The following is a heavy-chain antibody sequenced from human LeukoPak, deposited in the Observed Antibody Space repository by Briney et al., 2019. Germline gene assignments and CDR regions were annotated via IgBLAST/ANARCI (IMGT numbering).Heavy chain of an antibody. D-gene: IGHD2-15*01. CDR2: ISYDGSNK. CDR1: GFTFSSYA. Sequence: PGRSLRLSCAASGFTFSSYAMHWVRQAPGKGLEWVAVISYDGSNKYYADSVKGRFTISRDNSKNTLYLQMNSLRAEDTAVYYCAKDLWWYCSGGSCSGGIFDYWGQGTLVTVSS. J-gene: IGHJ4*02. V-gene: IGHV3-30*04. CDR3: AKDLWWYCSGGSCSGGIFDY.